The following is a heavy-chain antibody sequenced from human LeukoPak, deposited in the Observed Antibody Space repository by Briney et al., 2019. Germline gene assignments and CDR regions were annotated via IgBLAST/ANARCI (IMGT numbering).Heavy chain of an antibody. CDR3: ARDSAYDFWSGYYVPLYGMDV. V-gene: IGHV1-18*01. Sequence: ASVEVSCKASGYTFTSYGISWVRQAPGQGLEWMGWISAYNGNTNYAQKLQGRVTMTTDTSTSTAYMELRSLRSDDTAVYYCARDSAYDFWSGYYVPLYGMDVWGQGTTVTVSS. CDR1: GYTFTSYG. J-gene: IGHJ6*02. D-gene: IGHD3-3*01. CDR2: ISAYNGNT.